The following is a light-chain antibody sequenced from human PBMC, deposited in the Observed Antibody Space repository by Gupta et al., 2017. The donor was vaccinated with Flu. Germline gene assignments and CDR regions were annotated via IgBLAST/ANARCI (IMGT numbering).Light chain of an antibody. Sequence: QSALTPPASVSGSPGQSITISCTGTSSDVGGYNYVSWYQQHPGKAPKLMMYEVSNRPSGVTNSFSGSKYSNTVSLTISGLQAEAEADYYCSSYTSSSTLVVGGGTKLTVL. CDR1: SSDVGGYNY. J-gene: IGLJ3*02. CDR2: EVS. V-gene: IGLV2-14*01. CDR3: SSYTSSSTLV.